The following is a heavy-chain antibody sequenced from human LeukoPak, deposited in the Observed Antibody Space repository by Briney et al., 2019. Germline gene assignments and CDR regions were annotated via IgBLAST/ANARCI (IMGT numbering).Heavy chain of an antibody. D-gene: IGHD1-14*01. V-gene: IGHV3-53*01. CDR3: AAGFRSEFIYFYLHV. CDR1: GLSVADTY. J-gene: IGHJ6*03. Sequence: PGGSLRLSCAVSGLSVADTYMAWVRQAPGKGLEWVATLYIAGESYYADSVRGRFNISRDNSENNLYLQMTTVRDDDTAIYYCAAGFRSEFIYFYLHVWGKGTPVTVSS. CDR2: LYIAGES.